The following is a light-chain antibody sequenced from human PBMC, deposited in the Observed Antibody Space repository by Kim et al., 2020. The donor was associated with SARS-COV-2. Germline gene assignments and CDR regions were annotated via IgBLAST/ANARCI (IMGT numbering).Light chain of an antibody. V-gene: IGLV2-14*03. CDR1: SSDVASYKY. CDR3: CSYTYPKTYV. Sequence: GQSITISCTGTSSDVASYKYVSWYQQHPGNAPQLIIFDVINRAPGVSSRFSGSKSGNTASLTISGLQAEDEADYYCCSYTYPKTYVFGTGTKVTVL. J-gene: IGLJ1*01. CDR2: DVI.